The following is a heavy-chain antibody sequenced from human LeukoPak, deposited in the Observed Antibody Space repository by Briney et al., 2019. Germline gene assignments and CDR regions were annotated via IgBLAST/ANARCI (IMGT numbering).Heavy chain of an antibody. D-gene: IGHD1-7*01. V-gene: IGHV4-61*01. CDR3: ARVNYYFDY. Sequence: PSQTLSLTCTVSGGSISSGSYYWRWIRQPPGKGLEWIVYIHYSGSTNYNPSLKSRVTISGDTSQNQFSLKLNSVTAADTAVYYCARVNYYFDYWGQGTLVTVSS. J-gene: IGHJ4*02. CDR1: GGSISSGSYY. CDR2: IHYSGST.